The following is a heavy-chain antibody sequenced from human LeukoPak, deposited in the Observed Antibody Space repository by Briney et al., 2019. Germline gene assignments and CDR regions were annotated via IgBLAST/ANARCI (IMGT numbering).Heavy chain of an antibody. CDR2: IIPILGIA. Sequence: SVKVSCKASGGTFSSYTIRWVRQAPGQGLEWMGRIIPILGIANYAQKFQGRVTITADKSTSTAYMELSSLTSEDTAVYYCATGAVARPFDAGGQGTLVTVSS. CDR1: GGTFSSYT. CDR3: ATGAVARPFDA. J-gene: IGHJ5*02. D-gene: IGHD6-6*01. V-gene: IGHV1-69*02.